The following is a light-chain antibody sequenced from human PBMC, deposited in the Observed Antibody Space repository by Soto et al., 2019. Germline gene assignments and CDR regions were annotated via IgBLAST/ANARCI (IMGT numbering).Light chain of an antibody. CDR2: GAS. V-gene: IGKV3-20*01. J-gene: IGKJ4*01. CDR1: QSVSSSY. Sequence: EIVLTQSPGTLSLSPGERATLSCRASQSVSSSYLAWYQQKPGQAPRLLIYGASSRATGIPDRFSGSGSGTDLTLTISRLEPEDFAVYYCQQYGSSPPKLTFGGGTKGEIK. CDR3: QQYGSSPPKLT.